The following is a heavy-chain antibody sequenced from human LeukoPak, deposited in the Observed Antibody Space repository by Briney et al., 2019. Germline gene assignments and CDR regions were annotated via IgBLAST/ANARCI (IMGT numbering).Heavy chain of an antibody. Sequence: GGSLRLSCAASGFTFSSYAMSWVRQAPGKGLAWISTVSASGDSTSYADSVKGRFTISRDNSKNALYLQVNSLRADDAALYYCAKSHYYGSGSIDYWGQEPWSPSPQ. V-gene: IGHV3-23*01. CDR2: VSASGDST. CDR3: AKSHYYGSGSIDY. J-gene: IGHJ4*01. CDR1: GFTFSSYA. D-gene: IGHD3-10*01.